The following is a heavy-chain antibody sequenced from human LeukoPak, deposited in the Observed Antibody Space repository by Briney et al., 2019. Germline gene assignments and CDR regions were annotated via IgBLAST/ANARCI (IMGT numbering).Heavy chain of an antibody. CDR2: IKQDESEK. Sequence: GGSLRLSCAASGFTFSNYWMIWARQAPGKGLEWVGNIKQDESEKRYADSVRGRFSISRDNAQTSLYLQMNSLRAEDTAVYYCARASDPWLQLTWGQGTLVTVSS. CDR3: ARASDPWLQLT. D-gene: IGHD5-24*01. CDR1: GFTFSNYW. V-gene: IGHV3-7*05. J-gene: IGHJ5*02.